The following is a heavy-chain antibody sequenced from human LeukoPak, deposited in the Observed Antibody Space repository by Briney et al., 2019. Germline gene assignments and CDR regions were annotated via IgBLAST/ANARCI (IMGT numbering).Heavy chain of an antibody. CDR1: GFTVSSNY. D-gene: IGHD5-24*01. CDR2: IYSGGST. V-gene: IGHV3-53*01. CDR3: ARARWDYFDY. J-gene: IGHJ4*02. Sequence: PGGSLRLSCAASGFTVSSNYTSWVRQAPGKGLEWVSVIYSGGSTYYADSVKGRFTISRDNSKNTLHLQMNSLRVEDTAVYYCARARWDYFDYWGQGTLVTVSS.